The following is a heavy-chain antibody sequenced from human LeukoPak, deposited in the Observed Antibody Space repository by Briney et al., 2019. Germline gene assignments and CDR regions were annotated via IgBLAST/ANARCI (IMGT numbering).Heavy chain of an antibody. CDR1: GFTFSSYG. D-gene: IGHD5/OR15-5a*01. V-gene: IGHV3-30*02. J-gene: IGHJ4*02. CDR2: IWYDGSNK. CDR3: AKDLYAPGGFDY. Sequence: GGSLRLSCAASGFTFSSYGMHWVRQAPGKGLEWVAVIWYDGSNKYYADSVKGRFTISRDNSKNTLYLQMNSLRAEDTAVYYCAKDLYAPGGFDYWGQGTLVTVSS.